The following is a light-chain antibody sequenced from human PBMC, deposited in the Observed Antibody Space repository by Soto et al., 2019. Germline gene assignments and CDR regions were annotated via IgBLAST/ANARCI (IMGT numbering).Light chain of an antibody. V-gene: IGLV9-49*03. CDR3: GADHGSGSNFVVV. J-gene: IGLJ2*01. Sequence: QLVLTQPPSASASLGASVTLTCTLSSGYSNNKVDWYQQRPGKGPRFVMRVGTGGIVGPKGDGIPDRFSVLGSGLNRYLTIKNIEEEDESDYHCGADHGSGSNFVVVFGGGTKVTVL. CDR2: VGTGGIVG. CDR1: SGYSNNK.